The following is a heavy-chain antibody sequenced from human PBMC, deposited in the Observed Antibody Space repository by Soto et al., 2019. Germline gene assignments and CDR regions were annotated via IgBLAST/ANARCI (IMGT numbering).Heavy chain of an antibody. J-gene: IGHJ6*02. CDR3: PRFGYSYAVYYYYGMDV. D-gene: IGHD5-18*01. V-gene: IGHV3-49*03. Sequence: CLDLSCTASGLTVGDYSMSWLRQAPGKGLEWVGFIRSKAYGGTTEYAASVKGRFTISRDDSKSIAYLQMNSLKTEDTAVYYCPRFGYSYAVYYYYGMDVCGQRTTVTVSS. CDR1: GLTVGDYS. CDR2: IRSKAYGGTT.